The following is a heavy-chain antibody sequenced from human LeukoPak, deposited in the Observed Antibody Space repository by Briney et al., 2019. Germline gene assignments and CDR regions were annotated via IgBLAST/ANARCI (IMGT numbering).Heavy chain of an antibody. CDR3: ATRGVRYSSTVDY. CDR2: FDPEDGET. Sequence: EASVKVSCKVSGYTLTELSMHWLRQAPGKGLEWMGGFDPEDGETIYAQKFQGRVTMTEDTSTDTAYMELSSLRSEDTAVYYCATRGVRYSSTVDYWGQGTLVTVSS. V-gene: IGHV1-24*01. CDR1: GYTLTELS. D-gene: IGHD6-13*01. J-gene: IGHJ4*02.